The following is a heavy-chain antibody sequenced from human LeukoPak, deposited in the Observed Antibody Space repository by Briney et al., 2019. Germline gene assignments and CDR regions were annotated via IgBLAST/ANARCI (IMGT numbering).Heavy chain of an antibody. CDR3: ARGRYGDYFDY. J-gene: IGHJ4*02. CDR2: IYSGGST. V-gene: IGHV3-66*01. Sequence: PGVSLRLSCAASGFTVSSNYMSWVRQAPGKGLEWVSVIYSGGSTYYADSVKGRFTISRDNSKNTLYLQMNSLRAEDTAVYYCARGRYGDYFDYWGQGTLVTVSS. CDR1: GFTVSSNY. D-gene: IGHD4-17*01.